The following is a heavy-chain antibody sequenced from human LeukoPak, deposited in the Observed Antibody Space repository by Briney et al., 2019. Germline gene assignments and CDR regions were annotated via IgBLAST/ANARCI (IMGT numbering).Heavy chain of an antibody. J-gene: IGHJ5*02. D-gene: IGHD1-20*01. CDR1: GYSFTSYW. CDR2: IYPGDSDT. V-gene: IGHV5-51*01. Sequence: GESLKISCKVSGYSFTSYWIGWVRQMPGKGLVWMGIIYPGDSDTRYSPSFQGQVTISADKSISTAYLQWSSLKASDTAMYYCARVGVTGTTEGWFDPWGQGTLVTVSS. CDR3: ARVGVTGTTEGWFDP.